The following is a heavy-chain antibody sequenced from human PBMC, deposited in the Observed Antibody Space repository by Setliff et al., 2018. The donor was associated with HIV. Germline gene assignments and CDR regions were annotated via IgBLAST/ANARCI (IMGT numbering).Heavy chain of an antibody. CDR1: GFTFSSYW. J-gene: IGHJ3*02. V-gene: IGHV3-48*01. Sequence: PGGSLRLSCAASGFTFSSYWMSWVRQAPGKGLEWVSYISSSGKRIFYAGSVKGRVTISRDDAVNTLYLQMNSLRGEDTATYYCVRDRVQFYYDSSGYYDIWGQGTMVTVSS. CDR3: VRDRVQFYYDSSGYYDI. CDR2: ISSSGKRI. D-gene: IGHD3-22*01.